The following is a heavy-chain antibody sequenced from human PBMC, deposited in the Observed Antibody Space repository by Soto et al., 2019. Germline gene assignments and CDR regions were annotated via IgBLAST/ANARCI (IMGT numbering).Heavy chain of an antibody. CDR2: INAGNGNT. Sequence: GASVKVSCKASGYTFTSYAMHWVRQAPGQRLEWMGWINAGNGNTKYSQKFQGRVTITRDTSASTAYMELSSLRSEDTAVYYCARVQYPNYCSGGSCYGWFDPWGQGTLVTVSS. J-gene: IGHJ5*02. V-gene: IGHV1-3*01. CDR3: ARVQYPNYCSGGSCYGWFDP. D-gene: IGHD2-15*01. CDR1: GYTFTSYA.